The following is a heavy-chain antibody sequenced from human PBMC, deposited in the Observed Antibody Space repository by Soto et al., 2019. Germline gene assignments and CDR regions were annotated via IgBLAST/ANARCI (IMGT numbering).Heavy chain of an antibody. J-gene: IGHJ4*02. CDR3: AKALYSSGWYFGFY. CDR2: ISYDGSNK. CDR1: GFTFSSYG. Sequence: GGSLRLSCAASGFTFSSYGMHWVSQAPGKGLEWVAVISYDGSNKYYADSVKGRFTISRDNSKNTLYLQMNSLRAEDTAVYYCAKALYSSGWYFGFYWGQGTLVTVSS. D-gene: IGHD6-19*01. V-gene: IGHV3-30*18.